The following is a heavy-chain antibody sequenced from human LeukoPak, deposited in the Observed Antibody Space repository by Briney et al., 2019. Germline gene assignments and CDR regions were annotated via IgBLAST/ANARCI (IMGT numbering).Heavy chain of an antibody. J-gene: IGHJ4*02. V-gene: IGHV4-38-2*02. CDR1: SYSIRNGYY. CDR2: IYYTGIT. CDR3: ARESALGVERVGGYFDY. D-gene: IGHD1-26*01. Sequence: SSETLSLTCTVSSYSIRNGYYWGWVRQSPGQGLEWIGSIYYTGITYYNPSLKSRVTISIDTSKNQFSLKLTSVTATDTAVYYCARESALGVERVGGYFDYWGQGALVTVFS.